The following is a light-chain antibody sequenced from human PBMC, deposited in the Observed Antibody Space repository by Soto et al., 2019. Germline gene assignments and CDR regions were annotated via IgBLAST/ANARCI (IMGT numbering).Light chain of an antibody. Sequence: QSVLTQPASVSGSPGQSITISCTGTSSDVGTYNYVSWYQHHPGKAPKLIIYEVSNRPSGVSNRFSGSKSGSTASLTISGLQAEDEADYHCTSYTRDTALVFGTGTKLT. CDR1: SSDVGTYNY. V-gene: IGLV2-14*01. J-gene: IGLJ1*01. CDR2: EVS. CDR3: TSYTRDTALV.